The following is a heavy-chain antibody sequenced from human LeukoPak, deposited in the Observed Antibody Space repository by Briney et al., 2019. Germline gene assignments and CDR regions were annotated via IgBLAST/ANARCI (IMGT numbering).Heavy chain of an antibody. CDR1: GYNFINYW. J-gene: IGHJ6*03. V-gene: IGHV1-18*04. CDR2: ISAYNGNT. D-gene: IGHD3-3*01. CDR3: ARAPERGMEWLLQQYYYYYMDV. Sequence: GESLKISCKGSGYNFINYWIGWVRQAPGQGLEWMGWISAYNGNTNYAQKLQGRVTMTTDTSTSTAYMELRSLRSDDTAVYYCARAPERGMEWLLQQYYYYYMDVWGKGTTVTVSS.